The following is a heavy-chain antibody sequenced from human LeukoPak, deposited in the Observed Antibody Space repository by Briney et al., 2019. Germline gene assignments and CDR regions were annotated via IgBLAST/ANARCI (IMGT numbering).Heavy chain of an antibody. CDR3: ARDFSSGYDSPDY. V-gene: IGHV3-33*01. CDR2: IWYDGSNK. Sequence: PGGSLRLSCAASGFTFSSYGMHWVRQAPGKGLEWVAVIWYDGSNKYYADSVKGRFTISRDNSKNTLYLQMNSLRAEDTAVYYCARDFSSGYDSPDYWGQGTLVTVPS. D-gene: IGHD5-12*01. J-gene: IGHJ4*02. CDR1: GFTFSSYG.